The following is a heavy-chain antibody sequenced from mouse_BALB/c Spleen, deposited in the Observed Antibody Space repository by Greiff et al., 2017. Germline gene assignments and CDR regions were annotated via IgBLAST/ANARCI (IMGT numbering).Heavy chain of an antibody. Sequence: DVKLVESGGGLVKPGGSLKLSCAASGFTFSSYAMSWVRQSPEKRLEWVAEISSGGSYTYYPDTVTGRFTISRDNAKNTLYLEMSSLRSEDTAMYYCASYDYDEGFAYWGQGTLVTVSA. J-gene: IGHJ3*01. D-gene: IGHD2-4*01. V-gene: IGHV5-9-4*01. CDR2: ISSGGSYT. CDR3: ASYDYDEGFAY. CDR1: GFTFSSYA.